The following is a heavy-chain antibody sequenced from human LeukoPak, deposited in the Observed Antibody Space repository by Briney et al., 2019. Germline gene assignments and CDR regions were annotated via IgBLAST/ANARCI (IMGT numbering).Heavy chain of an antibody. CDR1: GYTFTSYG. CDR2: ISAYNGNT. D-gene: IGHD3-9*01. J-gene: IGHJ4*02. CDR3: ASSGYFDWLLSFDY. Sequence: ASVKVSCKASGYTFTSYGISWVRQAPGQGLEWMGWISAYNGNTNYAQKLQGRVTMTTDTSTSTAYMELRSLRSDDTAVYYCASSGYFDWLLSFDYWGQGTLVTVSS. V-gene: IGHV1-18*04.